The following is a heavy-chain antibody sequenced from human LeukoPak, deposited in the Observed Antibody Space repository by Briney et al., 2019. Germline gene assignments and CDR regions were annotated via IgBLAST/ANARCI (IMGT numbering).Heavy chain of an antibody. Sequence: GGSLRLSCAASGFTFSSYAKSWVRQGPGKGLEWVSTISGSGGSTYYADSVKGRFTVSRDNSKNTLYLQMNSLRAEDTAVYYCAKDMTTAVAGTLFDCWGQGTLVTVSS. CDR3: AKDMTTAVAGTLFDC. J-gene: IGHJ4*01. V-gene: IGHV3-23*01. CDR2: ISGSGGST. CDR1: GFTFSSYA. D-gene: IGHD6-19*01.